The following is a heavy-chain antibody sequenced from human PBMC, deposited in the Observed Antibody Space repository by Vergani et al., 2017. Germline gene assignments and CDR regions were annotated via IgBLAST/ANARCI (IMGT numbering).Heavy chain of an antibody. V-gene: IGHV3-30*02. D-gene: IGHD4-17*01. CDR2: IGYDGRIK. CDR1: GFSFNTYG. J-gene: IGHJ4*02. Sequence: QVQLVETGGGVVQPGGSLRLYCATSGFSFNTYGAHWVRQAPVKGLEWVALIGYDGRIKYNVDSVKGRLTISRDTSKKTLSLQMRSLRADETAVYYCAKDGRENSDYGYFDYWGEGTLVTDSS. CDR3: AKDGRENSDYGYFDY.